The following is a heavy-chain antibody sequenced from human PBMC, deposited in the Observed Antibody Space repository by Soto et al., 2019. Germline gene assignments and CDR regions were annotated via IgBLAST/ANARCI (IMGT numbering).Heavy chain of an antibody. CDR3: AGSSDVVRYN. CDR1: GFSLSDYS. V-gene: IGHV3-21*01. D-gene: IGHD2-15*01. CDR2: ISSRSSFI. J-gene: IGHJ4*02. Sequence: EVQLVDSGGGLVKPGGSLRLSCAASGFSLSDYSMNWIRQAPGKGLEWVASISSRSSFIHYAESMKGRFTISRENAKNSLYLQMNCLSAEDTAVYYCAGSSDVVRYNWCQGTLFTVSS.